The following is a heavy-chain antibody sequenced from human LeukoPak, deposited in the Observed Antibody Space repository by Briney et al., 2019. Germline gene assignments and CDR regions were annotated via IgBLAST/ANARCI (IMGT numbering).Heavy chain of an antibody. D-gene: IGHD2-2*01. CDR2: IKSDNGNA. V-gene: IGHV1-18*04. CDR1: GYIFADYG. Sequence: ASVKVSCKTSGYIFADYGINWVRQAPGQGLEWLGWIKSDNGNAIYGQKFQGRVTMTKDRSTNTAYMEVMNLTIDDTAVYYCARDMMSSNAFNMWGQGTMLTVSS. CDR3: ARDMMSSNAFNM. J-gene: IGHJ3*02.